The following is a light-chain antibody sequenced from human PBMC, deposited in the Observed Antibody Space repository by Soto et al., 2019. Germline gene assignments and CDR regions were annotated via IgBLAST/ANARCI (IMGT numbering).Light chain of an antibody. J-gene: IGLJ2*01. CDR3: CSYAGSYTLV. V-gene: IGLV2-11*01. Sequence: QSALTQPRSVSGSPGQSVTISCTGTSSDVGSYNSVSWYQQHPGKVPKLMIYDVSKRPSGVPVRFSGSKSGNTASLTISGLQAEDEADYYCCSYAGSYTLVFGGGTKLTVL. CDR1: SSDVGSYNS. CDR2: DVS.